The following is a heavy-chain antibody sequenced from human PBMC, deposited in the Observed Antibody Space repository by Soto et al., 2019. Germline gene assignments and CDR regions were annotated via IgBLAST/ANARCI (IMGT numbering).Heavy chain of an antibody. Sequence: GGSLRLSCAASGFTFSSYALSWVRQAPGKGLEWVSSVSPSGTSYYADSVKGRFTISRDNSKDTLYLQMNSLKAEDSALYYCARSGSYSWLPYWGQGILVTVSS. V-gene: IGHV3-23*01. CDR2: VSPSGTS. J-gene: IGHJ4*02. D-gene: IGHD1-26*01. CDR3: ARSGSYSWLPY. CDR1: GFTFSSYA.